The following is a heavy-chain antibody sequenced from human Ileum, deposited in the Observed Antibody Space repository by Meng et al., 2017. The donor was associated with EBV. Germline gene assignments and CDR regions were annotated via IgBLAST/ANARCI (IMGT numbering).Heavy chain of an antibody. CDR3: ARRASQGVDP. Sequence: QVQLVQSVTDVNKPGASAKLSCETSGYSFVAYAIHWVRQAPGQGLEWMGWINTSNGHTEYSQKFQGSVTITSDTSASTVYMELHSLRSQDTAVYYCARRASQGVDPWGQGTLVTVSS. CDR2: INTSNGHT. V-gene: IGHV1-3*04. CDR1: GYSFVAYA. J-gene: IGHJ5*02.